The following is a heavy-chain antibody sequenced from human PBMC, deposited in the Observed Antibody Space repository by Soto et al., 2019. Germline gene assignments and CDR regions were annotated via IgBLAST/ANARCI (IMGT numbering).Heavy chain of an antibody. D-gene: IGHD2-15*01. CDR1: GFTFSSYA. CDR3: GRDHVVVVAATRYYHPGMDV. Sequence: GGSLRLSCAASGFTFSSYAMHWVRQAPGKGLEWVAVISYDGSNKYYADSVKGRCTISRADSKNTLYLQMNSLRAEDTDVYYYGRDHVVVVAATRYYHPGMDVWGQGTTVTVPS. V-gene: IGHV3-30-3*01. J-gene: IGHJ6*02. CDR2: ISYDGSNK.